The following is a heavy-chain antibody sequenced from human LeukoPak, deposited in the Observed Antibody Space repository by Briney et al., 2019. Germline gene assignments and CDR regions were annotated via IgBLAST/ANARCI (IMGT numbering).Heavy chain of an antibody. CDR2: ISACNGNT. D-gene: IGHD2-2*01. V-gene: IGHV1-18*01. CDR1: GYTFTSYG. Sequence: ASVKVSCKASGYTFTSYGISWVRQAPGQGLEWMGWISACNGNTNYAQKLQGRVTMTTDTSTSTAYMELRSLRSDDTAVYYCARRYCSSTSCYGAFNWFDPWGQGTLVTVSS. CDR3: ARRYCSSTSCYGAFNWFDP. J-gene: IGHJ5*02.